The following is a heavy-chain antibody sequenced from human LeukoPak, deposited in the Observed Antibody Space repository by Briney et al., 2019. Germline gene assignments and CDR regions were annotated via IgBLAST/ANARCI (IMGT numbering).Heavy chain of an antibody. CDR1: GGSISSSSYY. Sequence: ASETLSLTCTVSGGSISSSSYYWGWIRQPPGKGLEWIGSIYYSGSTYYNPSLKSRVTISVDTSKNQFSLKLSSVTAADTAVYYCASQDGVVPAAEGPWFDPWGQGTLVTVSS. D-gene: IGHD2-2*01. CDR2: IYYSGST. CDR3: ASQDGVVPAAEGPWFDP. V-gene: IGHV4-39*01. J-gene: IGHJ5*02.